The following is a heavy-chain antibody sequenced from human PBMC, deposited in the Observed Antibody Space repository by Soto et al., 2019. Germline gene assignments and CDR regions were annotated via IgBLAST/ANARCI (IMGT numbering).Heavy chain of an antibody. CDR3: AKDGDTYYYDSSGFMDV. CDR1: GFTFSSYG. Sequence: GGSLRLSCAASGFTFSSYGMRWVRQAPGKGLEWVAVISYDGSNKYYADSVKGRFTISRDNSKNTLYLQMNSLRTEDTAVYYCAKDGDTYYYDSSGFMDVWGQGTTVTVSS. D-gene: IGHD3-22*01. V-gene: IGHV3-30*18. J-gene: IGHJ6*02. CDR2: ISYDGSNK.